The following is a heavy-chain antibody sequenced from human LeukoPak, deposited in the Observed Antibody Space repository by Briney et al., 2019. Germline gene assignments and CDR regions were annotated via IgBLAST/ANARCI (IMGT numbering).Heavy chain of an antibody. V-gene: IGHV3-30*04. CDR1: GFTFTSLP. J-gene: IGHJ4*02. D-gene: IGHD3-22*01. CDR3: AMDYYDSNGYSRGWDY. CDR2: SSTHGSDE. Sequence: GGSLRISCAASGFTFTSLPLHWVRQAPGKGLEWVAVSSTHGSDEYYADSVKGRFTVFSDNSKKTVYLQMDSLRAEDTAVYHCAMDYYDSNGYSRGWDYWGQGTLVTVSS.